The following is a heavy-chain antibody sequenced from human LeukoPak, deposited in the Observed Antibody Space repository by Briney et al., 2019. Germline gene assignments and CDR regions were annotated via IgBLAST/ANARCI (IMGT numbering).Heavy chain of an antibody. CDR3: ASNADILTAPDYYYYYMDV. J-gene: IGHJ6*03. Sequence: GASVKVSCKASGYTFTSYGISWVRQAPGQGLEWMGWISAYNGNTNYAQKLQGRVTMTTDTSTSTAYMELRSLRSDDTAVYYCASNADILTAPDYYYYYMDVWGKGTTVTISS. D-gene: IGHD3-9*01. CDR1: GYTFTSYG. V-gene: IGHV1-18*01. CDR2: ISAYNGNT.